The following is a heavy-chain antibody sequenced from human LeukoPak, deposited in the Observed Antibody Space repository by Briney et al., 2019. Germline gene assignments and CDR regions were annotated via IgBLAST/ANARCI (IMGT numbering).Heavy chain of an antibody. V-gene: IGHV3-48*03. CDR2: ISSSGSTI. Sequence: GGSLRLSCAASGFTFSSYEMNWVRQAPGKGLEWVSYISSSGSTIYYADSVKGRFTISRDNAKNSLYLQMNSLSAEDTAVYYCASKSGWFGELLSAFDIWGQGTMVTVSS. CDR3: ASKSGWFGELLSAFDI. D-gene: IGHD3-10*01. CDR1: GFTFSSYE. J-gene: IGHJ3*02.